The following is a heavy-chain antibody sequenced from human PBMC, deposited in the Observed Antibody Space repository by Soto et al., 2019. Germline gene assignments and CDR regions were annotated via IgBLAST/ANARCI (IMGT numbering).Heavy chain of an antibody. CDR1: GDTFSFYT. CDR2: VNPIVSMS. CDR3: AASYGSGYRAFDY. D-gene: IGHD3-10*01. V-gene: IGHV1-69*02. J-gene: IGHJ4*02. Sequence: GASDKVSCKASGDTFSFYTINWVRQAPGLGLEWMGRVNPIVSMSNYAQKFQGRVTITADKSTNTAYMQLSSLRSEDTAIYYCAASYGSGYRAFDYWGRGALVTVSS.